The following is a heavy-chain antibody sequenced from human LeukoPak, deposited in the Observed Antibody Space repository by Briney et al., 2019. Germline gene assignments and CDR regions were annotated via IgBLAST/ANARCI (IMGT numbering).Heavy chain of an antibody. CDR2: IYHSGST. J-gene: IGHJ4*02. CDR3: ASSFLEWLAPFDY. Sequence: NPSETLSLNCAVSGYSISSGYYWGWIRQPPGKGLEWIGSIYHSGSTYYNPSLKSRVTISVDTSKNQFSLKLSSVTAADTAVYYCASSFLEWLAPFDYWGQGTLVTVSS. D-gene: IGHD3-3*01. V-gene: IGHV4-38-2*01. CDR1: GYSISSGYY.